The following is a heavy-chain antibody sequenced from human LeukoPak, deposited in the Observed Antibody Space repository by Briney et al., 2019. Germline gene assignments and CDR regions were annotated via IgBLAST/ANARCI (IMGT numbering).Heavy chain of an antibody. CDR2: ISWNSGSI. D-gene: IGHD6-19*01. CDR3: AKDIGSDSSGPLDY. CDR1: GFTFDDYV. Sequence: GGSLRLSCAASGFTFDDYVMHWVRQAPGKGLEWVSGISWNSGSIGYADSVKGRFTISRDNAKNSLYLQMNSLRAEDTALYYCAKDIGSDSSGPLDYWGQGTLVTVSS. J-gene: IGHJ4*02. V-gene: IGHV3-9*01.